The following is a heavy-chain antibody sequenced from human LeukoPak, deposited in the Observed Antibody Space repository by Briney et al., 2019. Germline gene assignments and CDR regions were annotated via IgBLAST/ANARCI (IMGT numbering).Heavy chain of an antibody. D-gene: IGHD3-10*01. V-gene: IGHV3-11*01. CDR2: IISTGSTI. CDR3: ARTYGRSGY. J-gene: IGHJ4*02. CDR1: GFTIRDHY. Sequence: GGSLSLSCAGSGFTIRDHYMSWVRQAPGKGREGVSQIISTGSTIYYADSVKGRFTMSRDNARNSLSLQMNNLKAEDTAVYHCARTYGRSGYWGQGILVTVSS.